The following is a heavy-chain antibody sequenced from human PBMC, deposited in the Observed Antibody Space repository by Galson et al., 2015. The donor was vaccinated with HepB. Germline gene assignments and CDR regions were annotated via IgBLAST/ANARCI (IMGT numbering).Heavy chain of an antibody. D-gene: IGHD2-15*01. CDR1: GYTFTSYY. CDR2: INPSGGST. J-gene: IGHJ3*02. Sequence: SVKVSCKASGYTFTSYYMHWVRQAPGQGLEWMGIINPSGGSTSYAQKFQGRVTMTRDTSTSTVYMELSSLRSEDTAVYYCARAHYCSGGSCLLEAFDIWGQGTMVTVSS. V-gene: IGHV1-46*01. CDR3: ARAHYCSGGSCLLEAFDI.